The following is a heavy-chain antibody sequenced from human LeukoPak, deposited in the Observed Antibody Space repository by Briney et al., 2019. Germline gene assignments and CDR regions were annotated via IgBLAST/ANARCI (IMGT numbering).Heavy chain of an antibody. Sequence: GGSLRLSCAASGFTFSNAWMSWVRQAPGKGLEWVGRIKSKTDGGTTDYAAPVKGRFTISRDDSKNTLYLQMNSLRAEDTAVYYCAKDSDVDSSGYYPGYWGQGTLVTVSS. V-gene: IGHV3-15*01. D-gene: IGHD3-22*01. CDR1: GFTFSNAW. CDR2: IKSKTDGGTT. J-gene: IGHJ4*02. CDR3: AKDSDVDSSGYYPGY.